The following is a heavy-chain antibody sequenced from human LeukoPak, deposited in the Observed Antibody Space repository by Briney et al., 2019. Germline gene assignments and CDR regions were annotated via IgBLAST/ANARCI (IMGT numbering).Heavy chain of an antibody. CDR3: ARDRYSSSWYAPNYYYYYGMDV. V-gene: IGHV4-34*01. Sequence: PSETLSLTCAVYGGSFSGYYWSWIRQTPGKGLEWIGEINHSGGTNYNPSLKSRVTISVDTSKNQFSLKLSSVTAADTAVYYCARDRYSSSWYAPNYYYYYGMDVWGQGTTVTVSS. CDR1: GGSFSGYY. CDR2: INHSGGT. J-gene: IGHJ6*02. D-gene: IGHD6-13*01.